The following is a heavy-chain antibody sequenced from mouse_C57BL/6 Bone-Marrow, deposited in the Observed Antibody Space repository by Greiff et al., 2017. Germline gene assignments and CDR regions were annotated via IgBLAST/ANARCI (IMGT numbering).Heavy chain of an antibody. J-gene: IGHJ3*01. V-gene: IGHV1-85*01. CDR2: SYPRDGST. CDR1: GYTLTSYD. Sequence: QVQLQQSGPELVKPGASVKLSCKASGYTLTSYDRKWVKQRQGQGLEWIGWSYPRDGSTKYNEKFKGKATWTVDTSSSTAYMELHSLTSEDSAVYFCARGYDAWFAYWGQGTLVTVSA. CDR3: ARGYDAWFAY. D-gene: IGHD2-2*01.